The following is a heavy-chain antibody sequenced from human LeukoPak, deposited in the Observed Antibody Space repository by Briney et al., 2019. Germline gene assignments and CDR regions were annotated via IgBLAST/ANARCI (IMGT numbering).Heavy chain of an antibody. CDR2: FHSSGSSM. CDR1: GFTFSSFE. CDR3: ARDRTMRGTIPEGAFEI. V-gene: IGHV3-48*03. J-gene: IGHJ3*02. D-gene: IGHD1-14*01. Sequence: GGSLRLSCAASGFTFSSFEMNWVRQAPGKGLEWISYFHSSGSSMYYADSVKGRFTISRDNAKNSLYLQMNSLRAEDTAIYYCARDRTMRGTIPEGAFEIWGQGTMVTVSS.